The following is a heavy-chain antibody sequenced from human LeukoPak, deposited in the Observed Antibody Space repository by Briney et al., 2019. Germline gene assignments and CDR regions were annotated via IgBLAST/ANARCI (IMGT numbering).Heavy chain of an antibody. V-gene: IGHV4-30-2*01. J-gene: IGHJ3*02. CDR3: ASPVTLVLRGLAGIDAFNI. Sequence: PSETLSLTCTVSGVSISSGGYYWSWIRQPPGKGLEWIGHIQHSGGTYYSPSLRSRVTMSLDRSKNQFSLNLSSATAADTAVYYCASPVTLVLRGLAGIDAFNIWGQGTMVTVSS. CDR2: IQHSGGT. CDR1: GVSISSGGYY. D-gene: IGHD3-10*01.